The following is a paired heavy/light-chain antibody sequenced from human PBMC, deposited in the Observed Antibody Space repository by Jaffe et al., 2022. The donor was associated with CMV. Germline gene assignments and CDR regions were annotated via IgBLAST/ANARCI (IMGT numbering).Heavy chain of an antibody. D-gene: IGHD6-13*01. CDR1: GLTFNHAW. J-gene: IGHJ4*02. V-gene: IGHV3-15*01. CDR3: STGGIAASAGPWQGFDY. Sequence: EVQLVESGGGLVEPGGSLRLSCVASGLTFNHAWMNWVRQAPGKGLEWVGRIKSKTDGETTKYAALVQGRFTISRDDSEKTLYLQMNSLKTEDTAVYFCSTGGIAASAGPWQGFDYWGQGTLVTVSS. CDR2: IKSKTDGETT.
Light chain of an antibody. CDR2: SND. V-gene: IGLV1-44*01. Sequence: QSVLTQPPSASGTPGQRVTISCSGSNFNIGTNSVTWCRHLPGTAPKLLIYSNDQRPSGVPDRFSGSRSGTSASLAITGLQSEDEADYYCAAWDDSLHGWVFGGGTKLTVL. CDR1: NFNIGTNS. CDR3: AAWDDSLHGWV. J-gene: IGLJ3*02.